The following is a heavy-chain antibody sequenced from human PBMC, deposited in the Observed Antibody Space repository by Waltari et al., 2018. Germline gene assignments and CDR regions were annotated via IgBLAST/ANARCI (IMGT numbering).Heavy chain of an antibody. CDR1: GFTFGNFW. CDR2: INPDGSAK. Sequence: EVQMVESGGGLVQPGGSLRLSCAASGFTFGNFWMDWVRQAPGKGLEWVANINPDGSAKNYVDSVKGRFTIFRDNTKNSLYLQMNSLRAEDTAIYYCSESLNVWGPGTTVTVSS. V-gene: IGHV3-7*01. J-gene: IGHJ6*02. CDR3: SESLNV.